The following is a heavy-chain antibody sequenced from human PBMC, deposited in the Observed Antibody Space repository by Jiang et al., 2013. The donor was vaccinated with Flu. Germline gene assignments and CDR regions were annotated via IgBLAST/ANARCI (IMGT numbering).Heavy chain of an antibody. V-gene: IGHV1-69*01. Sequence: VKVSCKASGGTFSSYAISWVRQAPGQGLEWMGGIIPIFGTANYAQKFQGRVTITADESTSTAYMELSSLRSEDTAVYYCARGGSGGSCPDYWGQGTLVTVSS. CDR2: IIPIFGTA. CDR3: ARGGSGGSCPDY. CDR1: GGTFSSYA. D-gene: IGHD2-15*01. J-gene: IGHJ4*02.